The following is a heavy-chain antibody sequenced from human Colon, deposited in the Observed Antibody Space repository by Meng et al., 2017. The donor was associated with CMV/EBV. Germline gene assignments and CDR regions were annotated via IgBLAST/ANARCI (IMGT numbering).Heavy chain of an antibody. J-gene: IGHJ4*02. V-gene: IGHV4-30-4*01. Sequence: ISSSDYYWSLVRQSPEKCLEWIGYIYYSGSTYFHPSLDSRLAISVDTSKSQFSLQLSSVTAADTAVYYCARTPGHHDSSGFYYYFDYWGPGTLVTVSS. CDR1: ISSSDYY. CDR2: IYYSGST. D-gene: IGHD3-22*01. CDR3: ARTPGHHDSSGFYYYFDY.